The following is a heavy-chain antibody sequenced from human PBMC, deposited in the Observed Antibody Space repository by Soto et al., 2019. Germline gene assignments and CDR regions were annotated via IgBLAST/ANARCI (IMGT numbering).Heavy chain of an antibody. CDR1: GGSISSGGYL. J-gene: IGHJ4*02. Sequence: SETLSLTCTVSGGSISSGGYLWTWIRQHPGKGLEWIGYIYNNGRADHNPSLKSRLTMSLDTSMKQFSMKLFSVTAADTAVYYCARMKDYYLFIDFWGPGTLVTV. CDR2: IYNNGRA. CDR3: ARMKDYYLFIDF. D-gene: IGHD3-10*01. V-gene: IGHV4-31*03.